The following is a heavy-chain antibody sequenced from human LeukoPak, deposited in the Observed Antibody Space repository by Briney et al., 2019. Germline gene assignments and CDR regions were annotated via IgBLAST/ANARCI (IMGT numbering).Heavy chain of an antibody. V-gene: IGHV4-4*07. D-gene: IGHD4-17*01. CDR3: ARLSTVTTSFDY. J-gene: IGHJ4*02. CDR1: GGSISSYY. Sequence: PSETLSLTCTVSGGSISSYYWSWIRQPAGKGLEWIGRIYSSGTTHYNPSLKSRVTMSVDTSKNQFSLKLSSVTAADTAVYYCARLSTVTTSFDYWGQGTLVTVSS. CDR2: IYSSGTT.